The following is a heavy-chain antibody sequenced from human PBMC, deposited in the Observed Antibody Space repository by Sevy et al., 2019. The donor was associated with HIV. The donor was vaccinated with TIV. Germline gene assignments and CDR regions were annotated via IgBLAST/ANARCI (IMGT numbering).Heavy chain of an antibody. V-gene: IGHV1-2*06. CDR2: INPNSGVT. CDR3: VREDINAPRTLLSFDI. D-gene: IGHD3-3*01. Sequence: ASVKVSCKTTGYIFSDYNMHWVRQAPGQGLEWMALINPNSGVTIYAQKFRGRVSLTRDTSMSTACMELSALTSDDTAVYYCVREDINAPRTLLSFDIWGQGTMVTVSS. CDR1: GYIFSDYN. J-gene: IGHJ3*02.